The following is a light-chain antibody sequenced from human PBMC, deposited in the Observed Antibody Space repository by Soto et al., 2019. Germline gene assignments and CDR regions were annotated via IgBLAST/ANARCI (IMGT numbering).Light chain of an antibody. J-gene: IGKJ1*01. CDR3: HHYET. CDR2: GAS. V-gene: IGKV3-20*01. Sequence: EIVLTQSPGTLSLSPVERATLSCWASQSVSNRYLAWYQQKPGQAPRLLIYGASTRATGIPARFSGSGSGTEFTLTISRLEPEDFTVYYCHHYETFGQGTKVDIK. CDR1: QSVSNRY.